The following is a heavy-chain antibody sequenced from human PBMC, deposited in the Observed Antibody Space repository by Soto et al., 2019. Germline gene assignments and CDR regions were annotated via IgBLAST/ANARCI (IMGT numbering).Heavy chain of an antibody. CDR1: GYTFTSYG. CDR3: ARRVSSWNPEYYYYYYGMDV. CDR2: ISAYNGNT. V-gene: IGHV1-18*01. Sequence: QVQLVQSGAEVKKPGASVKVSCKASGYTFTSYGISWVRQAPGQGLEWMGWISAYNGNTNYAQKLQGRVTMTTDTSTSTAYMELRSLRSDDTAVYYCARRVSSWNPEYYYYYYGMDVWGQGTTVTVSS. D-gene: IGHD6-13*01. J-gene: IGHJ6*02.